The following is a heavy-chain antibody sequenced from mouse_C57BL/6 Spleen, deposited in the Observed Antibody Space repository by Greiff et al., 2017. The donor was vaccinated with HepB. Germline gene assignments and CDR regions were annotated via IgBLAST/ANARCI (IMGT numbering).Heavy chain of an antibody. Sequence: QVHVKQSGAELAKPGASVKLSCKASGYTFTSYWMHWVKQRPGQGLEWIGYINPSSGYTKYNQKFKDKATLTADKSSSTAYMQLSSLTYADSAVYYCAREHYYGSSYGYFDVWGTGTTVTVSS. CDR3: AREHYYGSSYGYFDV. CDR1: GYTFTSYW. V-gene: IGHV1-7*01. D-gene: IGHD1-1*01. J-gene: IGHJ1*03. CDR2: INPSSGYT.